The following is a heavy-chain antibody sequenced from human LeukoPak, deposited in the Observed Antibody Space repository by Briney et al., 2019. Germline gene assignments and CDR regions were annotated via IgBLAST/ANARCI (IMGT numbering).Heavy chain of an antibody. Sequence: GRSLRLSCVASGFTFSSYGMSWVRQAPGKGREWVSFISTSSGTTYYADSVKGRFTISRDNAKNSLYLQMNSLKDEDTAVYYCARDQQWPIVHYFDHWGQGILVTVSS. CDR2: ISTSSGTT. V-gene: IGHV3-48*02. CDR1: GFTFSSYG. D-gene: IGHD6-19*01. CDR3: ARDQQWPIVHYFDH. J-gene: IGHJ4*02.